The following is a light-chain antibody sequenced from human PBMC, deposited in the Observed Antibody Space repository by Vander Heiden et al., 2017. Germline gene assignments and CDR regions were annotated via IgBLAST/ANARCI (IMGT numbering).Light chain of an antibody. Sequence: QSALTQPPSASGSPEQSVTISCTGASSDVGSYNYVSWYQQHPGKAPKLIIYEVTKRPSGVPARFSGSKSGNTASLTVSVLQAEDEADYYCSSYADRNIGLFGGGTKLTVL. J-gene: IGLJ2*01. CDR2: EVT. V-gene: IGLV2-8*01. CDR1: SSDVGSYNY. CDR3: SSYADRNIGL.